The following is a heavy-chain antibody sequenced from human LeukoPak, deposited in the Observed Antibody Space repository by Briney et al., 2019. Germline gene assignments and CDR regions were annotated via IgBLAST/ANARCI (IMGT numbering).Heavy chain of an antibody. D-gene: IGHD3-16*01. CDR1: GGSISSSSYY. J-gene: IGHJ4*02. CDR3: ARGLSNSRRTLLGLDY. Sequence: SETLSLTCTVSGGSISSSSYYWGWIRQPPGKGLEWIGSIYYSGSTNYNPSLKSRVTISVDTSKNQFSLKLSSVTAADTAVYYCARGLSNSRRTLLGLDYWGQGTLVTVSS. CDR2: IYYSGST. V-gene: IGHV4-39*07.